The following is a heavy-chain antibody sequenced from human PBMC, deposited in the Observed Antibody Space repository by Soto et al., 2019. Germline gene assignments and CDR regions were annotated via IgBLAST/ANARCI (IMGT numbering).Heavy chain of an antibody. D-gene: IGHD2-2*01. CDR3: VRGYCTSSASCDGDFQP. CDR2: IDAIGGNT. J-gene: IGHJ1*01. V-gene: IGHV1-46*01. CDR1: GYAFTTYH. Sequence: QVQLVQSGAEVKEPGASVKISCKASGYAFTTYHIHWVRQAPGQGLDWMGMIDAIGGNTGYARKLRDRVAMTRGTSTGTAYIGVNSLRFDDTAMYFCVRGYCTSSASCDGDFQPWGQGTLVTVSS.